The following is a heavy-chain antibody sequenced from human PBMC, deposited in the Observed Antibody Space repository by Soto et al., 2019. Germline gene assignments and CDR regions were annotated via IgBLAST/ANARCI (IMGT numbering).Heavy chain of an antibody. V-gene: IGHV4-34*01. CDR3: ARGLPGYSSSWYAY. J-gene: IGHJ4*02. D-gene: IGHD6-13*01. CDR2: INPSGST. Sequence: PSETLSLTCFVYGWSFSDYYWSWIRQPPGKGLEWIGEINPSGSTNYNPSLKSRVTISVDTSKNQFSLKLSSVTAADTAVYYCARGLPGYSSSWYAYWGQGALVTVSS. CDR1: GWSFSDYY.